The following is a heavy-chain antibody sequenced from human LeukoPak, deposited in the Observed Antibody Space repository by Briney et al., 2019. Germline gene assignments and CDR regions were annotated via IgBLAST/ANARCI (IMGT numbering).Heavy chain of an antibody. Sequence: SQTLSLTCALSGDSVSSNSAAWDSIRQSPSRGLEWLVRTYYRSKWYNDYAVSVKSRITINPDTSKNQFSLQLNSVTPEDTAVYYCARDLAAAGYYFDYWGQGTLVTVSS. V-gene: IGHV6-1*01. J-gene: IGHJ4*02. CDR3: ARDLAAAGYYFDY. D-gene: IGHD6-13*01. CDR2: TYYRSKWYN. CDR1: GDSVSSNSAA.